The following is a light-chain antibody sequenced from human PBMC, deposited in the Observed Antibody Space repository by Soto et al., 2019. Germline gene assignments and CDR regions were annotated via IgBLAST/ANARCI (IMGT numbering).Light chain of an antibody. CDR3: QQYNNWPLS. V-gene: IGKV3D-15*01. CDR2: GAS. Sequence: EIVMTQSPATLSVSPGERATLSCRASQSVSSNLAWYKQKPGQAPRLLIYGASTRATGIPARFSGSGAGTEFTLTISSLQSEDFAVYYGQQYNNWPLSFGQGTRLEIK. J-gene: IGKJ5*01. CDR1: QSVSSN.